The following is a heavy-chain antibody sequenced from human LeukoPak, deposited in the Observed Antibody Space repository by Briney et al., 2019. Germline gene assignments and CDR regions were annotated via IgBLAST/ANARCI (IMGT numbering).Heavy chain of an antibody. J-gene: IGHJ4*02. D-gene: IGHD2-2*02. CDR3: ARYTGGGVY. Sequence: GGSLRLSCAVSGFTFSSGDMHWVRQPPGRGPVWVSRISSDGNNTIYADSVKGRFTISRDDARNTLYLQMNSLRDADTAVYYCARYTGGGVYWGQGTLVTVSS. CDR1: GFTFSSGD. CDR2: ISSDGNNT. V-gene: IGHV3-74*01.